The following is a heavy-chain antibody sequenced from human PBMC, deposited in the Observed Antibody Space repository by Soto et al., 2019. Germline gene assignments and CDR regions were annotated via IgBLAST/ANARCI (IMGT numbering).Heavy chain of an antibody. CDR3: AKDRIPNYYDSSGYYRDWFDP. Sequence: PGGSLSLSCAASGFTFSSYAMSWVRQAPGKGLEWVSAISGSGGSTYYADSVKGRFTISRDNSKNTLYLQMNSLRAEDTAVYYCAKDRIPNYYDSSGYYRDWFDPWGQGTLVTVSS. CDR2: ISGSGGST. D-gene: IGHD3-22*01. V-gene: IGHV3-23*01. CDR1: GFTFSSYA. J-gene: IGHJ5*02.